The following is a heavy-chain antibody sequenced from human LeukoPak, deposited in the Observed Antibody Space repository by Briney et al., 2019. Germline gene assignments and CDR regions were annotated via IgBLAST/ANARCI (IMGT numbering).Heavy chain of an antibody. J-gene: IGHJ4*02. Sequence: PSETLSLTCTVSGGSISSGDYYWSWIRQPPGKGLEWTGYIYYSGSTYYNPSLKSRVTISVDTSKNQFSLKLSSVTAADTAVYYCARVGRGIGGSGSYVDWGQGTLVTVSS. V-gene: IGHV4-30-4*01. D-gene: IGHD3-10*01. CDR1: GGSISSGDYY. CDR3: ARVGRGIGGSGSYVD. CDR2: IYYSGST.